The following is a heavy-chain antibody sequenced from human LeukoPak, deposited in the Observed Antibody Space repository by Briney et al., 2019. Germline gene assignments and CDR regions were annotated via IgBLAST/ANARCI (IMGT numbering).Heavy chain of an antibody. CDR2: IYTDADGDT. J-gene: IGHJ4*02. CDR1: GSSISDYC. V-gene: IGHV4-4*07. Sequence: PSETLSLTCSVSGSSISDYCWGWLRQPAGKGLEWIGRIYTDADGDTNFNPSLKSRVTVSVDTSKTQFSLKLISVTAAATAVYYCASAPSGCGGTCPFDSWGQGTLVTVSS. CDR3: ASAPSGCGGTCPFDS. D-gene: IGHD2-15*01.